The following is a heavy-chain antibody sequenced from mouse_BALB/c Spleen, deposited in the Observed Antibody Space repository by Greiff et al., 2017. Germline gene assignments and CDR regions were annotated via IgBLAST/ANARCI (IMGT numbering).Heavy chain of an antibody. D-gene: IGHD3-1*01. V-gene: IGHV5-9-3*01. CDR3: AKQLGLRGYYAMDY. CDR1: GFTFSSYA. Sequence: EVKLVESGGGLVKPGGSLKLSCAASGFTFSSYAMSWVRQTPEKRLEWVATISSGGSYTYYPDSVKGRFTISRDNAKNTLYLQMSSLRSEDTAMYYCAKQLGLRGYYAMDYWGQGTSVTVSS. J-gene: IGHJ4*01. CDR2: ISSGGSYT.